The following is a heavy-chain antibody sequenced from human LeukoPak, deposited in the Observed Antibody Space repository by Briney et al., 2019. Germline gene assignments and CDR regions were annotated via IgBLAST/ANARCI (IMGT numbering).Heavy chain of an antibody. CDR1: GFTFGNNYA. D-gene: IGHD3-16*01. J-gene: IGHJ4*02. CDR2: ISGIKT. CDR3: AKEGRF. Sequence: PGGSLRLSCAVSGFTFGNNYAMSWVRQAPGMGLEWVSSISGIKTYYADSVKGRFTISRDNSKNTLYLQMNSLRVDDTAIYFCAKEGRFRGQGTLVTVSS. V-gene: IGHV3-23*01.